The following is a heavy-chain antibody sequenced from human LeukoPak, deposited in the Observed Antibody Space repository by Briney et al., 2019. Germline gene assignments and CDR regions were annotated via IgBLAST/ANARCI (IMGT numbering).Heavy chain of an antibody. J-gene: IGHJ4*02. CDR3: ARVKRDCSGGSCYSYDY. D-gene: IGHD2-15*01. Sequence: GGSLRLSCAAARFTFNTYAVNWVRQAPGKGLEWISSISGNGDITYYADSVRGRFTISRDNSKNTLYLQMNSLRAEDTAVYYCARVKRDCSGGSCYSYDYWGQGTLVTVSS. CDR2: ISGNGDIT. CDR1: RFTFNTYA. V-gene: IGHV3-23*01.